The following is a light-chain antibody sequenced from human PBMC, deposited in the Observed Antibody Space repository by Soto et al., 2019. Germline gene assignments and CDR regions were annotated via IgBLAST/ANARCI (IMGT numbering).Light chain of an antibody. J-gene: IGLJ1*01. CDR3: QSYDNSRRGSYV. CDR2: GNN. Sequence: QSVLTQPPSVSGAPGQRVTISCTGSSSNIGAGYDVHWYQQLPGAAPKLLIFGNNNRAAGVPDRFSGSKSGTSASLAITGLQAEDEADYYCQSYDNSRRGSYVFGTGTKVTVL. V-gene: IGLV1-40*01. CDR1: SSNIGAGYD.